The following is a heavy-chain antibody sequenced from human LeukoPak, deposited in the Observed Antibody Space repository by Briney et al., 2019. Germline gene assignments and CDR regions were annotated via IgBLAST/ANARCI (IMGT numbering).Heavy chain of an antibody. CDR1: GYSVSSNYY. D-gene: IGHD2-2*01. Sequence: PSETLSLTCAVSGYSVSSNYYWGWIRQPPGKGLEWIGTIYHSGSTYYNPSLKSRLTISVDSSKNQFALTLSSVTAADTAVYYCARVSGTISWEGLWYFDLWGRGTLITVSS. CDR2: IYHSGST. J-gene: IGHJ2*01. CDR3: ARVSGTISWEGLWYFDL. V-gene: IGHV4-38-2*01.